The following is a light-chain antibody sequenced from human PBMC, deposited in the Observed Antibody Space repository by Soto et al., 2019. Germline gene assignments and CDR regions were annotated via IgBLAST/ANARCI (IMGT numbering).Light chain of an antibody. V-gene: IGLV2-14*01. CDR3: NSYTSSSTHV. CDR2: DVS. CDR1: SSDVGGYNY. J-gene: IGLJ1*01. Sequence: QSALTQPASVSASPGHSITISCTGTSSDVGGYNYVSWYQQHPGKAPKLMIYDVSNRPSGVSDRFSGSKSGNTASLTISGLQAEDEADYYCNSYTSSSTHVFGTGTKVPVL.